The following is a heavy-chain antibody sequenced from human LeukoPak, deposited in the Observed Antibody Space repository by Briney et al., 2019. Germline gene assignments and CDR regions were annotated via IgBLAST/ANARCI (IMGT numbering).Heavy chain of an antibody. J-gene: IGHJ4*02. CDR2: ISDNTGTI. V-gene: IGHV3-48*01. Sequence: GGSLRLSCAASGFTFSSYAMSWVRQAPGKGLEWVSYISDNTGTIYYADSAQGRFTISRDNAKNSLFLQMNSLRAEDTAVYYCARVGYSSSFDLWGQGTLVTVSS. CDR3: ARVGYSSSFDL. CDR1: GFTFSSYA. D-gene: IGHD6-13*01.